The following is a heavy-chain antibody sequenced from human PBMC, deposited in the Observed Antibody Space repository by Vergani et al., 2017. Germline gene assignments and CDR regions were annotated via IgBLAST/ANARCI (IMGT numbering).Heavy chain of an antibody. D-gene: IGHD1-26*01. CDR2: ISWNSGSI. Sequence: EVQLVESGGGLVQPGRSLRLSCAASGFTFDDYAMHWVRQAPGKGLEWVSGISWNSGSIGYADSVKGRFTITRDNAKNSLSLQMNSLRAEGTALYYCAKDKAEIVGAALDYWGQGTLVTVSS. V-gene: IGHV3-9*01. CDR3: AKDKAEIVGAALDY. J-gene: IGHJ4*02. CDR1: GFTFDDYA.